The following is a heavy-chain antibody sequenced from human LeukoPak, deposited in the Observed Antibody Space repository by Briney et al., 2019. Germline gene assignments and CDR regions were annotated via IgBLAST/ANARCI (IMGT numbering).Heavy chain of an antibody. CDR2: IYYSGST. J-gene: IGHJ4*02. CDR1: GGSISSYY. Sequence: SETLSLTCTVSGGSISSYYWSRIRQPPGKGLEWIGYIYYSGSTNYNPSLKSRVTISVDTSKNQFSLRLSSVTAADTAVYYCARQEEEGDYDYVWGSYRPRQFDYWGQGTLVTVSS. V-gene: IGHV4-59*08. D-gene: IGHD3-16*02. CDR3: ARQEEEGDYDYVWGSYRPRQFDY.